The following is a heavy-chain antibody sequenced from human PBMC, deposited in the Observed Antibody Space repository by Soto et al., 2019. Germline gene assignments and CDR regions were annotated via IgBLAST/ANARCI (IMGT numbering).Heavy chain of an antibody. V-gene: IGHV4-30-4*01. CDR1: GDSISTVDYF. CDR2: IYKSATT. Sequence: SETLSLTCSASGDSISTVDYFWAWIRQPPGQALEYIGYIYKSATTYYNPSFEGRVAISLDTSKSHFSLNVTSVAAADTAVYFCARGRYCLTGRCFPNWFDSWGQGTLVTV. J-gene: IGHJ5*01. CDR3: ARGRYCLTGRCFPNWFDS. D-gene: IGHD2-15*01.